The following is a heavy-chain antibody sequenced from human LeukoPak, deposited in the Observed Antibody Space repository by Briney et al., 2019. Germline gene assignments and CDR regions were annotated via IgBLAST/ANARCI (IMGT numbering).Heavy chain of an antibody. Sequence: ASVKVSCKASGYTFTGYYMHWVRQAPGQGLEWMGWMNPNSGNTGYAQKFQGRVTMTRNTSMSTAYMELSSLRSEDTAVYYCAIRTHVDIVATLGERVKKGLDYWGQGTPVTVSS. D-gene: IGHD5-12*01. CDR3: AIRTHVDIVATLGERVKKGLDY. V-gene: IGHV1-8*02. CDR1: GYTFTGYY. J-gene: IGHJ4*02. CDR2: MNPNSGNT.